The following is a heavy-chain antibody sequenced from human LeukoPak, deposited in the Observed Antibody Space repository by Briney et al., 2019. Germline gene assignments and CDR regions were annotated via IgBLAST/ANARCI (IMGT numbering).Heavy chain of an antibody. D-gene: IGHD3-9*01. V-gene: IGHV3-21*01. CDR3: ARDAYIPHYYDILTGYSTTSPPDY. CDR1: GFTFSSYS. J-gene: IGHJ4*02. Sequence: GSLRLSCAASGFTFSSYSMNWVRQAPGKGLEWVSSISSSSSYIYYADSVKGRFTISRDNAKNSLYLQMNSLRAEDTAVYYCARDAYIPHYYDILTGYSTTSPPDYWGQGTLVTVSS. CDR2: ISSSSSYI.